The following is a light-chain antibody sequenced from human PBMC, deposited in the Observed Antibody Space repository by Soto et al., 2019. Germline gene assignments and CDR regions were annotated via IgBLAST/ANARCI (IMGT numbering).Light chain of an antibody. CDR3: RQRSNWPIT. J-gene: IGKJ5*01. CDR2: DTS. V-gene: IGKV3-11*01. CDR1: QSVSNF. Sequence: EIVLTQSPATLSLSPGKRATLSCRASQSVSNFLAWYQQKPGQAPRLLIYDTSNRATGIPARFSGSGSGTDFTLTINNLEPEDFAVYYCRQRSNWPITFGQGTRLEIK.